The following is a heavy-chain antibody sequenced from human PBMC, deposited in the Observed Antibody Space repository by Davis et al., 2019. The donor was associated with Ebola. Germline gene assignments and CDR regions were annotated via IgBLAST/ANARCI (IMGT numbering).Heavy chain of an antibody. V-gene: IGHV4-59*08. D-gene: IGHD5-18*01. CDR1: GGSISSYY. CDR3: ARVGYSYAHFDY. Sequence: SETLSLTCTVSGGSISSYYWSWIRQPPGKGLEWIGYIYYSGSTNYNPSLKSRVTISVDTSKNQFSLKLSSVTAADTAVYYCARVGYSYAHFDYWGQGTLVTVSS. J-gene: IGHJ4*02. CDR2: IYYSGST.